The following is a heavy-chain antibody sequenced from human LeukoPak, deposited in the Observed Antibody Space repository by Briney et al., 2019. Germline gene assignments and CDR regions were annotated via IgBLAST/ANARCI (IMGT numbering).Heavy chain of an antibody. V-gene: IGHV3-30*03. CDR2: ISYDGSNK. CDR3: VASDFDY. Sequence: GGSLRLSCAASGFTFSSYGMHWVRQVPGKGLEWVAVISYDGSNKYYADSVKGRFTISRDNSKNTLYLQMNSLRAEDTAVYYCVASDFDYWGQGTLVTVSS. J-gene: IGHJ4*02. CDR1: GFTFSSYG.